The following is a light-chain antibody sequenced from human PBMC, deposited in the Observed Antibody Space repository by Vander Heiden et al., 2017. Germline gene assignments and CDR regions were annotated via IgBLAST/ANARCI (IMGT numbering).Light chain of an antibody. CDR1: SSDVGGYNY. V-gene: IGLV2-8*01. J-gene: IGLJ3*02. CDR2: YVI. CDR3: SSYAGSNNIGV. Sequence: SALTQPPPASGSPGPSVTTTCCATSSDVGGYNYVSSYQQHPRNAPTHMIYYVIRRPSGGPDRFSGSKSANTAALTVSGLQAEEEADYYCSSYAGSNNIGVFGGGTKLTVL.